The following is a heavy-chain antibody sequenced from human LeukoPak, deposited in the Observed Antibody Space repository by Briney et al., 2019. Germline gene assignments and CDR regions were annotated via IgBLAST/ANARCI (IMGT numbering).Heavy chain of an antibody. J-gene: IGHJ4*02. V-gene: IGHV1-46*01. Sequence: ASVKVSCKASGYTFTSYYMHWVRQAPGQGLEWMGIINPSGGSTSYVQKFQGRVTMTRDTSTSTVYMELSSLRSEDTVVYYCARAPVEMATLGHWGQGTLVTVSS. CDR3: ARAPVEMATLGH. CDR1: GYTFTSYY. CDR2: INPSGGST. D-gene: IGHD5-24*01.